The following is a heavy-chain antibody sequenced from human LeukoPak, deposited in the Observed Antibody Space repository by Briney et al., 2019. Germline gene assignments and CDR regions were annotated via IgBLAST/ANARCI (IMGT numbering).Heavy chain of an antibody. CDR3: TRYNNDHFDY. V-gene: IGHV3-33*01. CDR2: IAYDGSRA. Sequence: GRSLRLSCAGSGFTFGGYGMHWFRQTPGKGLERVAVIAYDGSRAFYADSVKGRFTISRDNSKNTMSVQMDDLRAEDTAVYYCTRYNNDHFDYWGQGTLVTVSS. J-gene: IGHJ4*02. CDR1: GFTFGGYG. D-gene: IGHD1-14*01.